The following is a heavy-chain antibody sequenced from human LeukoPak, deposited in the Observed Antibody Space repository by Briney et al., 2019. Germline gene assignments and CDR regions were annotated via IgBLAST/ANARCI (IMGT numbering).Heavy chain of an antibody. CDR1: GFTFSSYA. CDR3: ARGPPYCGGDCYPGPPDY. Sequence: GSLRLSCAASGFTFSSYAMSWIRQPPGKGLEWIGEINHSGSTNYNPSLKSRVTISVDTSKNQFSLKLSSVTAADTAVYYCARGPPYCGGDCYPGPPDYWGQGTLVTVSS. D-gene: IGHD2-21*02. J-gene: IGHJ4*02. V-gene: IGHV4-34*01. CDR2: INHSGST.